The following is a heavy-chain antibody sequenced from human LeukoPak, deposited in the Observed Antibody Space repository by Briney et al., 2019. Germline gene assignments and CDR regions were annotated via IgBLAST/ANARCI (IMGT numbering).Heavy chain of an antibody. V-gene: IGHV4-34*01. CDR1: GGSFSGYY. CDR3: ARSPVLRYFDWTLYYFDY. CDR2: INHSGST. Sequence: SETLSLTCAVYGGSFSGYYWSWIRRPPGKGVEWIGEINHSGSTNYNPSLKSRVTISVDSSKNQFSLKLSSVTAADTAVYYCARSPVLRYFDWTLYYFDYWGQGTLVTVSS. D-gene: IGHD3-9*01. J-gene: IGHJ4*02.